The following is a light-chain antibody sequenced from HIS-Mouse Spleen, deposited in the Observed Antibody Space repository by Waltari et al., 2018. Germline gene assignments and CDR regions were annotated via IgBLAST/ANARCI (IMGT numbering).Light chain of an antibody. V-gene: IGLV2-8*01. CDR1: SSDVGGYNY. J-gene: IGLJ1*01. CDR2: EVS. Sequence: QSALTQPPSASGSPGQSVTISCTGTSSDVGGYNYVSWYQQHPGKAPELMIYEVSKRPPGGPDRLSGSKSGNTASLTVSGLQAEDEADYYCSSYAGSNNLGVFGTGTKVTVL. CDR3: SSYAGSNNLGV.